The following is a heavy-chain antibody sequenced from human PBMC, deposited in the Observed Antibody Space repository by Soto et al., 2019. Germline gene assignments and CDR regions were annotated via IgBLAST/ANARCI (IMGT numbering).Heavy chain of an antibody. CDR1: GFTFSSYA. D-gene: IGHD2-2*01. J-gene: IGHJ5*02. CDR3: ARSPSTSLNWFDP. CDR2: ISGSGGST. Sequence: PGGSLRLSCAASGFTFSSYAMSWVRQAPGKGLEWVSAISGSGGSTYYADSVKGRFTISRDNAKNSLYLQMNSLRAEDTAVYYCARSPSTSLNWFDPWGQGTLVTVSS. V-gene: IGHV3-23*01.